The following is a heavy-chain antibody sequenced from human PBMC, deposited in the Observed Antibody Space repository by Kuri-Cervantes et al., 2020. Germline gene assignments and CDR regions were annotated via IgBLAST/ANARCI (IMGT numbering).Heavy chain of an antibody. J-gene: IGHJ4*02. Sequence: GSLRLSCTVSGGSISSSSYYWGWIRQPPGKGLEWIGSIYYSGSTYYNPSLKSRVTISVDTSKNQFSLKLSSVTAADTAVYYCARVRVAVAGIIDYWGQGTLVTVSS. CDR1: GGSISSSSYY. V-gene: IGHV4-39*07. CDR3: ARVRVAVAGIIDY. CDR2: IYYSGST. D-gene: IGHD6-19*01.